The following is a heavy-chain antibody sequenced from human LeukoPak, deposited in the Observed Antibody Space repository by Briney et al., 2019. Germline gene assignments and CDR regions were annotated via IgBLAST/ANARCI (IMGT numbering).Heavy chain of an antibody. J-gene: IGHJ6*02. CDR2: INSDGSST. D-gene: IGHD5-18*01. V-gene: IGHV3-74*01. Sequence: GGSLRLSCAASGFTFSSDWMHWVRQAPGKGLVWVSRINSDGSSTSYADSVKGRWTISRDNAKNTLYLLMNSLRAEDTAVYYCARGIQLWPPGMDVWGQGTTVTVSS. CDR1: GFTFSSDW. CDR3: ARGIQLWPPGMDV.